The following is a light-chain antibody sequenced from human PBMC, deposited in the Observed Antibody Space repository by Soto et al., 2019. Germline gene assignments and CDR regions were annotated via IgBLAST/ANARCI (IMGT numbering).Light chain of an antibody. CDR2: DAS. J-gene: IGKJ1*01. CDR1: QSISSW. V-gene: IGKV1-5*01. CDR3: QQYNSYPWT. Sequence: DIQMTQSPSTLSASVGDRVTITCRASQSISSWLAWYQQKPGKAPNLLIYDASSLESGVPSRFSGSGSGTEFTLTISSLQPDDFATYYCQQYNSYPWTLGQGTKVEIK.